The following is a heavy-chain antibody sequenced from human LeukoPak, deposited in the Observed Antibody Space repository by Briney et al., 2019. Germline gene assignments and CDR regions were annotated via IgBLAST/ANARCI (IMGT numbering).Heavy chain of an antibody. CDR2: IIPIFHTA. CDR1: GGTFSSYA. J-gene: IGHJ4*02. CDR3: ARDLGLDCGGDCPVDY. D-gene: IGHD2-21*02. V-gene: IGHV1-69*05. Sequence: ASVKVSCKASGGTFSSYAINWVRQAPGQGLEWMGRIIPIFHTADYAQKFQGRVTITTDESTNTAYMELSSLRSEDTAVYYCARDLGLDCGGDCPVDYWGQGTLVTVSS.